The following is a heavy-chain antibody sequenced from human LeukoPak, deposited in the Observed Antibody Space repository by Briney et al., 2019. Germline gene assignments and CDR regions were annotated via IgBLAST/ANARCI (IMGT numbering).Heavy chain of an antibody. CDR3: ARDRRENQDY. V-gene: IGHV1-18*01. D-gene: IGHD1-26*01. Sequence: ASVKVSCKASGYTFTTYGVTWVRQAPGQGLEWMGWISAYNGDTNYAQKLQGRVTMTTDTSTSTAYMELRSLRSDDTAVYYCARDRRENQDYWGQGTLVTVSS. CDR1: GYTFTTYG. J-gene: IGHJ4*02. CDR2: ISAYNGDT.